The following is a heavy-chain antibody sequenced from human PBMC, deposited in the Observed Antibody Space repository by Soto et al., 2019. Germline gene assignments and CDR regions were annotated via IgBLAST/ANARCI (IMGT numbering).Heavy chain of an antibody. CDR2: INAGNGNT. J-gene: IGHJ4*02. V-gene: IGHV1-3*01. CDR1: GYTFTSYA. D-gene: IGHD5-12*01. CDR3: ARKAEGSYNYGF. Sequence: ASVKVSCKASGYTFTSYAMHWVRQAPGQRLEWMGWINAGNGNTKYSQKFQGRVTITRDTSASTAYMELSSLRSEDTAGYYCARKAEGSYNYGFRGQGTLVTVSS.